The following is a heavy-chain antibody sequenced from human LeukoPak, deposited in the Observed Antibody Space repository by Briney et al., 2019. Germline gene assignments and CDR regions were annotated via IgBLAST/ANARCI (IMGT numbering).Heavy chain of an antibody. J-gene: IGHJ4*02. CDR3: AKDFVVVTAIRTSSFDY. Sequence: GGSLRLSCAASGFTFSSYAMSWVRQAPGKGLEWVSAISGSGGSTYYADSVKGRFTITRDNSKNTLYLQMNSLRAEDTAVYYCAKDFVVVTAIRTSSFDYWGQGTLVTVSS. V-gene: IGHV3-23*01. CDR1: GFTFSSYA. D-gene: IGHD2-21*02. CDR2: ISGSGGST.